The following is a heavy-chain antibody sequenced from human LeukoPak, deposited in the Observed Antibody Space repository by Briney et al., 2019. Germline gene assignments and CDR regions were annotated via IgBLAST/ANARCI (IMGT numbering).Heavy chain of an antibody. Sequence: ASVKVSCKVSGYTLTELSMHWVRQAPGKGLEWRGGFDPEDGETIYAQKFQGRVTMTEDTSTDTAYMELSSLRSEDTAVYYCATTTVRGVIIFAGAFDIWGQGTMVTVSS. J-gene: IGHJ3*02. CDR1: GYTLTELS. V-gene: IGHV1-24*01. D-gene: IGHD3-10*01. CDR2: FDPEDGET. CDR3: ATTTVRGVIIFAGAFDI.